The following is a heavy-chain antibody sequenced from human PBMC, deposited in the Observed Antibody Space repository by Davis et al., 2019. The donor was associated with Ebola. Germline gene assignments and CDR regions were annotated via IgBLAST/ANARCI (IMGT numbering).Heavy chain of an antibody. V-gene: IGHV1-46*01. J-gene: IGHJ4*02. D-gene: IGHD1-14*01. CDR1: GYTFTSYY. CDR2: INPSGGNT. CDR3: AREIRRGKVFDY. Sequence: AASVKVSCKASGYTFTSYYMHWVRQAPGQGLEWMGLINPSGGNTGYPQKFQGRVTMTRDTSTSTVYMELSSLRSEDTAVYYCAREIRRGKVFDYWGQGTLVTVSS.